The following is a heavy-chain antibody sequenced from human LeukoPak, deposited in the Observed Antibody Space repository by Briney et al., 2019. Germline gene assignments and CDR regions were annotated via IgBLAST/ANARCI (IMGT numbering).Heavy chain of an antibody. D-gene: IGHD2/OR15-2a*01. J-gene: IGHJ4*02. V-gene: IGHV4-39*01. CDR1: GGSISSDTSY. Sequence: PSETLSLTCTVSGGSISSDTSYWGWVRQPPGKGLEWVASVYYTGGTYYNPSLKSRITISVDTSKNQLSLKLSSVTAADTATYYCVRRNYYFDYWGQGTVVTVSS. CDR3: VRRNYYFDY. CDR2: VYYTGGT.